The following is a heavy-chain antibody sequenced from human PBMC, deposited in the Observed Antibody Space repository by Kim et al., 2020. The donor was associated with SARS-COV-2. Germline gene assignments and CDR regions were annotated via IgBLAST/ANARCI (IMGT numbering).Heavy chain of an antibody. D-gene: IGHD3-3*01. CDR2: IIPIFGTA. CDR3: ARDSYSRITIFGVVTENPNYYYYYGMDV. Sequence: SVKVSCKASGGTFSSYAISWVRQAPGQGLEWMGGIIPIFGTANYAQKFQGRVTITADESTSTAYMELSSLRSEDTAVYYCARDSYSRITIFGVVTENPNYYYYYGMDVWGQGTTVTVSS. J-gene: IGHJ6*02. CDR1: GGTFSSYA. V-gene: IGHV1-69*13.